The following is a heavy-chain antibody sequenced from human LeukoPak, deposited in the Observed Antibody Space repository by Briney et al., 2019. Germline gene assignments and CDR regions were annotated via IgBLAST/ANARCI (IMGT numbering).Heavy chain of an antibody. CDR2: IDWDDDK. Sequence: SGPALVKPTQTLTLTCTFYGFSFSTRGRCVSRIPQPPGKALEWLARIDWDDDKYYSTSLKTRRTISKDTSKNQVVLTMTNMDPVDTATYYCARGNDAFDIWSQGTMVTVSS. CDR3: ARGNDAFDI. V-gene: IGHV2-70*11. D-gene: IGHD1-1*01. CDR1: GFSFSTRGRC. J-gene: IGHJ3*02.